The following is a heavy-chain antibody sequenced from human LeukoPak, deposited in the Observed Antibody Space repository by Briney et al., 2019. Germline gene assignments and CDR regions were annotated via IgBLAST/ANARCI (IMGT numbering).Heavy chain of an antibody. J-gene: IGHJ3*02. CDR2: ISGDASVS. Sequence: PGGSLRLSCAGSGFTFRFYAMTWVRQAPGKGLEWVSGISGDASVSKDADSVKGRFNISRVNSKNTLYLQLNSLRVEDTAIYYCAKAYSSSLYGDAFHIWGQGTMVTVSP. CDR3: AKAYSSSLYGDAFHI. V-gene: IGHV3-23*01. CDR1: GFTFRFYA. D-gene: IGHD6-13*01.